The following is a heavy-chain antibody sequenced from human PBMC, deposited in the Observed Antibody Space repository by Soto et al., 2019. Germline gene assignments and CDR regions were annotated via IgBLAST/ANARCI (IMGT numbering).Heavy chain of an antibody. CDR3: ARDLKFGQADY. CDR1: GGSISSYY. Sequence: SESLSLTCTVSGGSISSYYWTWIRQPSGKGLEWIGRIYTSGSTNYNPSLKSRVTMSVDTSKNQFSLKLSSVTAADTAVYYCARDLKFGQADYWGQGSQVTVSS. CDR2: IYTSGST. D-gene: IGHD3-10*01. V-gene: IGHV4-4*07. J-gene: IGHJ4*02.